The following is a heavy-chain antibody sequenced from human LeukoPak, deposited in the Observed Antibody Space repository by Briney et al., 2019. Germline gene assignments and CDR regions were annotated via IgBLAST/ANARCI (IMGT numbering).Heavy chain of an antibody. J-gene: IGHJ4*02. Sequence: SETLSLTCTVSGGSISSYYWSWIRQPPGKGLEWIGYIYYSGSTNYNPSLKSRVTISVDTSKNQFSLKLSSVTAADTAVYYCARQTGVAVATFYFDDWGQGTQVTVSS. V-gene: IGHV4-59*08. CDR2: IYYSGST. D-gene: IGHD2-15*01. CDR1: GGSISSYY. CDR3: ARQTGVAVATFYFDD.